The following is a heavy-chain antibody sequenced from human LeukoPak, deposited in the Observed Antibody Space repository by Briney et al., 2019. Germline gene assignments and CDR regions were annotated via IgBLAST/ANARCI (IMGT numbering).Heavy chain of an antibody. J-gene: IGHJ3*02. CDR3: AKGRTIFGVVTYDAFDI. CDR2: ISDSGGST. D-gene: IGHD3-3*01. CDR1: GFTFSSYV. V-gene: IGHV3-23*01. Sequence: PGGSLRLSCAASGFTFSSYVMSWVRQAPGKGLEWVSTISDSGGSTYYADSVKGRFTISRDNSKNTLYLQMNSLRAEDTAVYSCAKGRTIFGVVTYDAFDIWGQGTMVTVSS.